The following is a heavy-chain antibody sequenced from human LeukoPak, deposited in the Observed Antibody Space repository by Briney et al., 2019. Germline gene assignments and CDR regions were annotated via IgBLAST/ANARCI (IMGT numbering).Heavy chain of an antibody. CDR1: GFTFTSSA. CDR3: ARDPGPGNQIDY. J-gene: IGHJ4*02. Sequence: SVKVSCKASGFTFTSSAMQWVRQARGQRLEWIGWIVVGSGNTNSAQKFQERVTITRDMSTSTAYMELSGLRSEDTAVYYCARDPGPGNQIDYWGQGTLVTVSS. V-gene: IGHV1-58*02. D-gene: IGHD1-14*01. CDR2: IVVGSGNT.